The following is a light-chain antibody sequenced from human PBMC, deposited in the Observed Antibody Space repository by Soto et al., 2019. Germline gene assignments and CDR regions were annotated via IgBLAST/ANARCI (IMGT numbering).Light chain of an antibody. V-gene: IGKV1-12*01. CDR2: SGT. J-gene: IGKJ4*01. CDR1: QDLGDC. Sequence: DIQMTQSPSSVSASGGDRVTITCRASQDLGDCLSWHQQKPGEAPNLLMYSGTTLHSGVPSRFSGSGSGTDFNLPISSLQPEDFATYYCHQGHTLPLTFGGGTKVEIK. CDR3: HQGHTLPLT.